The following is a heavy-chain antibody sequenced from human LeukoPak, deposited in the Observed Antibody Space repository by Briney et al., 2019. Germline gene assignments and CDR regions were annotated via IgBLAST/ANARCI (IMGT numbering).Heavy chain of an antibody. CDR1: GFTFDDYA. D-gene: IGHD4-23*01. CDR3: AKGSSVVIPGYFDY. J-gene: IGHJ4*02. Sequence: HTGGSLRLSCAASGFTFDDYAMYWVRQAPGKGLEWVSGISWNSGIIGYADSVKGRFTISRDNAKNSLYLQMNSLRAEDMALYYCAKGSSVVIPGYFDYWGQGTLVTVSS. V-gene: IGHV3-9*03. CDR2: ISWNSGII.